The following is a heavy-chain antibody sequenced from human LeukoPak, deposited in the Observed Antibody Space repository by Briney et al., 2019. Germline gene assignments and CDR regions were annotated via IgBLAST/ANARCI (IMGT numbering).Heavy chain of an antibody. CDR2: MNPNSGNT. J-gene: IGHJ3*02. D-gene: IGHD6-13*01. V-gene: IGHV1-8*01. CDR1: GYTFTSYD. CDR3: ARGRILYSSSWYRSPGLSVARDAFDI. Sequence: ASVKVSCKASGYTFTSYDINWVRQATGQGLEWMGWMNPNSGNTGYAQKFQGRVTMTRNTSISTAYMELSSLRSEDTAVYYCARGRILYSSSWYRSPGLSVARDAFDIWGQGTMVTVSS.